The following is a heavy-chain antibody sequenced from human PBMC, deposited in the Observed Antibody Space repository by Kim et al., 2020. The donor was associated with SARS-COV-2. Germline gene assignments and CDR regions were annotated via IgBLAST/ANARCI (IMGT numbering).Heavy chain of an antibody. V-gene: IGHV4-59*01. Sequence: NYNPSLKSRVTISVDTSKTQFSLKLSSVAAADTAVYYCARVVAVAALDVWGQGTTVTVSS. J-gene: IGHJ6*02. D-gene: IGHD6-19*01. CDR3: ARVVAVAALDV.